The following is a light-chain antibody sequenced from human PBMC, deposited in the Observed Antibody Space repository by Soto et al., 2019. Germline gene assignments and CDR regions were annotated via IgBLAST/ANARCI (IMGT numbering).Light chain of an antibody. Sequence: QSVLTQPPSVSAAPGQKVTISCSGSSSNIGNNYVSWYQQLPGTAPKFLIYDNSKRPSGIPDRFSGSKSGTSATLDITGLQTGDEADYYCGAWDSSLSGVVFGGGTKVTVL. J-gene: IGLJ2*01. V-gene: IGLV1-51*01. CDR1: SSNIGNNY. CDR3: GAWDSSLSGVV. CDR2: DNS.